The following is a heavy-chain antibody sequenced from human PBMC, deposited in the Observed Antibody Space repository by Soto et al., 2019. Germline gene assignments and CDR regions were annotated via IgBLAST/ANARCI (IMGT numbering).Heavy chain of an antibody. CDR2: FSYAGST. J-gene: IGHJ4*02. CDR1: RDAMISYY. Sequence: SETLSLTCSLSRDAMISYYWSWIRPPPRRGLESISFFSYAGSTTSTPSLNSRVTPSVDTSKNHYSLPVPSVTAAPAAVFYCARRMVATETSGYWDQRPLVTVST. CDR3: ARRMVATETSGY. V-gene: IGHV4-59*08. D-gene: IGHD2-15*01.